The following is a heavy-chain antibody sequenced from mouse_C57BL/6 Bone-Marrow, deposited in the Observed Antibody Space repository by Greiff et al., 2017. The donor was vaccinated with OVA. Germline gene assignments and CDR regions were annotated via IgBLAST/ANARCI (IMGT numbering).Heavy chain of an antibody. CDR2: ISNLAYSI. CDR1: GFTFSDYG. J-gene: IGHJ1*03. Sequence: EVKLMESGGGLVQPGGSLKLSCAASGFTFSDYGMAWVRQAPRKGPEWVAFISNLAYSIYYADTVKGRFTISRENAKNTLYLEMSSLRSEDTAMYYCARLPYWYFDVWGTGTTVTVSS. V-gene: IGHV5-15*01. D-gene: IGHD5-5*01. CDR3: ARLPYWYFDV.